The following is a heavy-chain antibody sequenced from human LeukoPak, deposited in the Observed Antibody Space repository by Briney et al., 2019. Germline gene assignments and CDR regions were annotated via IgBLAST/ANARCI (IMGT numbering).Heavy chain of an antibody. V-gene: IGHV4-34*01. D-gene: IGHD5-12*01. J-gene: IGHJ6*03. Sequence: SETLSLTCADYGGSLIGYYWRWIRQPPGKGLEWIGEINHSGSTNYNPSLKSRVTISVDTSKNQFSLKLSSVPAADTAVYYCARGRTTFTDGGPQGDSFFNPDDYYYMCVWGKVATVTVSS. CDR2: INHSGST. CDR3: ARGRTTFTDGGPQGDSFFNPDDYYYMCV. CDR1: GGSLIGYY.